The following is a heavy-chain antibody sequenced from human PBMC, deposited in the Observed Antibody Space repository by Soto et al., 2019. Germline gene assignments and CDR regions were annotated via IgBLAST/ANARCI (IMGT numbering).Heavy chain of an antibody. Sequence: EVPLVESGGGLVKPGGSLRLSCAASRFTFSNYWMSWVRQAPGKGLEWVANIKQDGSEKYYVDSVKGRFTISRDNAKNSLYLQMNSLRAEDTAVYYCAREPNSIDYWGQGTLVTVSS. CDR1: RFTFSNYW. V-gene: IGHV3-7*01. J-gene: IGHJ4*02. D-gene: IGHD2-15*01. CDR3: AREPNSIDY. CDR2: IKQDGSEK.